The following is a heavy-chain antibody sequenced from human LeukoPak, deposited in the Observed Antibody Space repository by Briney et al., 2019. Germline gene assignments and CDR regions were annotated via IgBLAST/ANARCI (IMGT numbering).Heavy chain of an antibody. V-gene: IGHV3-53*01. CDR3: ARAKPKNMVRGLIMRRESRYYFDY. D-gene: IGHD3-10*01. Sequence: GSLRLSFAASGFTVSSNYMSWVRQAPGKGLEWVSGIYSGGSTYYADSVKGRYTNSRDNSKSTLYNQMNSLRAEDTAVYYCARAKPKNMVRGLIMRRESRYYFDYWGQGTLVTVSS. CDR2: IYSGGST. J-gene: IGHJ4*02. CDR1: GFTVSSNY.